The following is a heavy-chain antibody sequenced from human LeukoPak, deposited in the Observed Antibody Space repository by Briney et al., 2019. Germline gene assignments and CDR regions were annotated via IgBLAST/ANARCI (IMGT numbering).Heavy chain of an antibody. D-gene: IGHD6-13*01. CDR1: GYTFTSYD. Sequence: GASVKVSCKASGYTFTSYDINWVRQATGQGLEWMGWMNPNSGNTGYAQKFQGRVTITRNTSISTAYMELSSLRSEDTAVYYCARATYSSSWYGSKNQPNDAFDIWGQGTMVTVSS. J-gene: IGHJ3*02. CDR2: MNPNSGNT. CDR3: ARATYSSSWYGSKNQPNDAFDI. V-gene: IGHV1-8*03.